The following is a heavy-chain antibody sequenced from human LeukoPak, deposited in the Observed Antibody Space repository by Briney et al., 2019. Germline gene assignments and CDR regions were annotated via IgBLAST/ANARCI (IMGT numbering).Heavy chain of an antibody. J-gene: IGHJ4*02. CDR2: ISSSSSYI. V-gene: IGHV3-21*01. CDR3: ARDDLTGTGDY. CDR1: GFTLSSYS. D-gene: IGHD1-7*01. Sequence: GGSLRLSCAASGFTLSSYSMNWVRQAPGRGLEWVSSISSSSSYIYYANSVKGRFTISRDNAKNSLYLQMNSLRAEDTAVYYCARDDLTGTGDYWGQGTLVTVSS.